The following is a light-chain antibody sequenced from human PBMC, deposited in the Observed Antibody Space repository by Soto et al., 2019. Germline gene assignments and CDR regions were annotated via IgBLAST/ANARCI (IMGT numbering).Light chain of an antibody. CDR2: QVF. V-gene: IGKV2-30*02. Sequence: DVVMTQSPLSLPVTLGQPASISCRSTQSFIHSNGNTYLTWFQQRPGQSPRRLIYQVFNRDSGVPDRFSGSGSGTDFKLKISRVEAEDVGVYYCMQGSLWPFTFGQGTRLEIK. CDR1: QSFIHSNGNTY. CDR3: MQGSLWPFT. J-gene: IGKJ2*01.